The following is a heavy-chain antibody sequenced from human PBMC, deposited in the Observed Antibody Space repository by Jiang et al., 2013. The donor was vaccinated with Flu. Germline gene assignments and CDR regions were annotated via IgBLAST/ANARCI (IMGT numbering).Heavy chain of an antibody. J-gene: IGHJ3*02. CDR3: ARGMGAYCGGDCYSGAFDI. Sequence: SGAEVKKPGASVKVSCKASGYTFTAYYMHWVRQAPGQGLEWMGWINPNSGGTNYAQKFQGWVTMTRDTSISTAYMELSRLRSDDTAVYYCARGMGAYCGGDCYSGAFDIWGQGTMVTVSS. V-gene: IGHV1-2*04. CDR1: GYTFTAYY. D-gene: IGHD2-21*02. CDR2: INPNSGGT.